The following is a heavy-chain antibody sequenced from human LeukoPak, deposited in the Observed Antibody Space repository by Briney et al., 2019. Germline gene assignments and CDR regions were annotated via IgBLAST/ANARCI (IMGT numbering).Heavy chain of an antibody. J-gene: IGHJ4*02. V-gene: IGHV3-23*01. CDR1: GFTFSSFA. CDR2: ISKSGDDT. CDR3: AKLRPHY. Sequence: GGSLRLSCAASGFTFSSFALTWVRQAPGKGLEWVSSISKSGDDTYYADSVKGRFTISRDNSKNTLYLQMNSLSADDTAIYYCAKLRPHYWGQGTLVTVSS.